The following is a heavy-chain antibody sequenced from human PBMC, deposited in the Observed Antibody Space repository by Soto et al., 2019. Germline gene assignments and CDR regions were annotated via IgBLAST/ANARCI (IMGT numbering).Heavy chain of an antibody. CDR1: GYTFTSYD. V-gene: IGHV1-8*01. Sequence: ASVKVSCKASGYTFTSYDINWVRQATGQGLEWMGWMNPNSGNTGYAQKFQGRVTMTRNTSISTAYMELSSLRSEDTAVYYCARVSRKLTPRYFGLRGQGTLVTVSS. D-gene: IGHD3-9*01. J-gene: IGHJ4*02. CDR2: MNPNSGNT. CDR3: ARVSRKLTPRYFGL.